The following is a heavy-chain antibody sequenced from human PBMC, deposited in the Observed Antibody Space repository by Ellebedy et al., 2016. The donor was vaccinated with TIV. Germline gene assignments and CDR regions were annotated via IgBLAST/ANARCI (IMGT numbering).Heavy chain of an antibody. V-gene: IGHV3-64D*06. CDR3: VKAWGD. CDR1: GFTISSYA. D-gene: IGHD3-16*01. J-gene: IGHJ4*02. Sequence: PAGSLRLSCSASGFTISSYAMHWVRPAPGKGLEYISAIVSNGVSTYYANSVKGRFIISRDNPKNTLYLQMGSLRLEDTAVYYCVKAWGDWGQGTLVTVSS. CDR2: IVSNGVST.